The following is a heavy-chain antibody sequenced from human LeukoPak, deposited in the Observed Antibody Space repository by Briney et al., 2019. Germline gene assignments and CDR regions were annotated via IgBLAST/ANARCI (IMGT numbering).Heavy chain of an antibody. CDR2: IYYSGST. CDR3: ARADVPKTWFDP. J-gene: IGHJ5*02. CDR1: GGSISSGDYY. D-gene: IGHD2-2*01. V-gene: IGHV4-30-4*01. Sequence: SQTLSLTCTVSGGSISSGDYYWSWIRQPPGKGLEWIGYIYYSGSTYYNPSLKSRVTISVDTSKNQFSLKLSSVTAADTAVYYCARADVPKTWFDPWGQGTLVTVSS.